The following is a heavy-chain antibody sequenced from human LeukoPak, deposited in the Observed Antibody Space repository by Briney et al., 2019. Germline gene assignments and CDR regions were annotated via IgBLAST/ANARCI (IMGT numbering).Heavy chain of an antibody. D-gene: IGHD1-26*01. V-gene: IGHV3-21*01. CDR3: ARGTSGTYEPDY. CDR2: ISTASSYI. CDR1: GFTFSSYS. J-gene: IGHJ4*02. Sequence: KTGGSLRLSCAASGFTFSSYSMNWVRQAPGKGLEWVSSISTASSYIYYADSVKGRFTISRDYAKNSLYLQMNSLRVEDTAVYYCARGTSGTYEPDYWGQGTLVTVSS.